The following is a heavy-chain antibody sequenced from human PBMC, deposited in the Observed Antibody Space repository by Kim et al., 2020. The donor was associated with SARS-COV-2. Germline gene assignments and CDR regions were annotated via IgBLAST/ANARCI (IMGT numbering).Heavy chain of an antibody. J-gene: IGHJ4*02. V-gene: IGHV4-30-2*03. CDR3: AGQAMVRGVIFY. Sequence: DNPSLKSRVTISVNTSKNQLSLKLSSVTAADTAVYYCAGQAMVRGVIFYWGQGTLVTVSS. D-gene: IGHD3-10*01.